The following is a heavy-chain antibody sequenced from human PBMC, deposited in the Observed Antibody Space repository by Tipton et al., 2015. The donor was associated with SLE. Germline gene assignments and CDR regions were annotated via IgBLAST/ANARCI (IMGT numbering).Heavy chain of an antibody. V-gene: IGHV3-30*18. D-gene: IGHD2-2*01. CDR2: IAYDGSYK. Sequence: SLRLSCAASGFTFSSFGMHWVRQAPGKGLEWVAVIAYDGSYKYYGDSVKGRITISRDNSKNTLYLQVNSLRTEDTAVYYCAKDQVNQIYCRSTSCRGHGLDVWGQGTTVTASS. CDR3: AKDQVNQIYCRSTSCRGHGLDV. J-gene: IGHJ6*02. CDR1: GFTFSSFG.